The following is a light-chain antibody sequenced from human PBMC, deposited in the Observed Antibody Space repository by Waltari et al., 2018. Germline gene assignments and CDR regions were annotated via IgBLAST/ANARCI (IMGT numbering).Light chain of an antibody. CDR2: GAS. CDR3: QQYNNWPLT. Sequence: EIVMTQSPATLSVSPGDRPTLSCRASQSVSSNLAWYQQKPGQAPRLLIYGASTRATGIPARFSGSGSGTEFTLTFSSLQSEDFAVYCCQQYNNWPLTFGGGAKVEI. CDR1: QSVSSN. V-gene: IGKV3-15*01. J-gene: IGKJ4*01.